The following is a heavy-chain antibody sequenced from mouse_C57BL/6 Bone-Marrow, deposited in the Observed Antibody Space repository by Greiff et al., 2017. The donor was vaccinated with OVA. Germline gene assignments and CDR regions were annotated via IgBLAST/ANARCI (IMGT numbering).Heavy chain of an antibody. CDR2: IWSDGST. CDR3: ARHYYGSSYASYWYFDV. CDR1: GFSLTSYG. Sequence: VQLVESGPGLVAPSQSLSITCTVSGFSLTSYGVHWVRQPPGKGLEWLVVIWSDGSTTYNSALKSRLSISKDNSKSQVFLKMNSLQTDDTAMYYCARHYYGSSYASYWYFDVWGTGTTVTVSS. V-gene: IGHV2-6-1*01. D-gene: IGHD1-1*01. J-gene: IGHJ1*03.